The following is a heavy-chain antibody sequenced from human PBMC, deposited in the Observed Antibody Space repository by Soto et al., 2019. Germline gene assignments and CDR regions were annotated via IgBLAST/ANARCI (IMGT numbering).Heavy chain of an antibody. Sequence: ASVKVSCKASGYTFTGYYMHWVRQAPGQGLEWMGWINPNSGGTNYAQKFQGWVTMTRDTSISTAYMELSRLRSDDTAVYYCARALYDFWSGSDAFDIWGQGTMVT. CDR1: GYTFTGYY. V-gene: IGHV1-2*04. D-gene: IGHD3-3*01. J-gene: IGHJ3*02. CDR3: ARALYDFWSGSDAFDI. CDR2: INPNSGGT.